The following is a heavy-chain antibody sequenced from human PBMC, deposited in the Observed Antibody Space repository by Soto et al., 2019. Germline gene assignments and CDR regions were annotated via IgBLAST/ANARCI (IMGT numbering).Heavy chain of an antibody. CDR2: INSDGSST. J-gene: IGHJ5*02. CDR3: AREKYSSGGAWFDP. CDR1: GFTFSSYL. Sequence: GGSLRLSCAASGFTFSSYLMHWVRQSPGKGLVWVSRINSDGSSTSYADSVKGRFTISRDNAKNTLYLQMNSLRAEDTAVYYCAREKYSSGGAWFDPWGQGTLVTVSS. V-gene: IGHV3-74*01. D-gene: IGHD6-19*01.